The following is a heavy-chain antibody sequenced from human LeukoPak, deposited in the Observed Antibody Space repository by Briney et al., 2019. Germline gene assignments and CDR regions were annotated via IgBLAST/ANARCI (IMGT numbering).Heavy chain of an antibody. CDR1: GFTFSSHW. J-gene: IGHJ4*02. D-gene: IGHD5-12*01. CDR2: IKKDGSEK. V-gene: IGHV3-7*01. Sequence: PGGSLRLSCAASGFTFSSHWMSWVRQAPGKGLGWVANIKKDGSEKYYVDAVKGRFTISRDNAKTSLYLQMNSLRAEDTAVYYCARDLSGIAGYTYGRGIDYWGQGTLVTVSS. CDR3: ARDLSGIAGYTYGRGIDY.